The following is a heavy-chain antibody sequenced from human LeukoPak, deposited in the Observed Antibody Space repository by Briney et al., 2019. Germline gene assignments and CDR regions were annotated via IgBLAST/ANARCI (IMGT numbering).Heavy chain of an antibody. CDR1: GITLSNYG. Sequence: GGSLRLSCAVSGITLSNYGMTWVRQAPGKGLEWVAGISDTGGRTNYADSVKGRFTISRDNPKNTLYLQMNSLRAEDTAVHFCAKRGVVIRVILVGFHKEAYYFDSWGQGALVTVSS. J-gene: IGHJ4*02. CDR2: ISDTGGRT. D-gene: IGHD3-22*01. V-gene: IGHV3-23*01. CDR3: AKRGVVIRVILVGFHKEAYYFDS.